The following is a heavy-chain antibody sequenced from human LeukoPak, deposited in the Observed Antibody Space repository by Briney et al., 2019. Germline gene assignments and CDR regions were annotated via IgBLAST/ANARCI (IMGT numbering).Heavy chain of an antibody. D-gene: IGHD6-19*01. CDR1: GGSISSSSYY. V-gene: IGHV4-39*07. J-gene: IGHJ4*02. CDR3: ARGGWPFDY. CDR2: IYHSGST. Sequence: PSETLSLTCTVSGGSISSSSYYWGWIRQPPGKGLEWIGSIYHSGSTYYNPSLKSRVTISVDTSKNQFSLKLSSVTAADTAVYYCARGGWPFDYWGLGTLVTVSS.